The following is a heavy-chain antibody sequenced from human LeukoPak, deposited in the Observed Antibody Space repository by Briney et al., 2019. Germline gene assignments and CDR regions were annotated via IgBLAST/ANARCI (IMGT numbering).Heavy chain of an antibody. J-gene: IGHJ6*02. CDR3: ARASGSYHGYYYYYYGMDV. CDR2: IYYSGST. V-gene: IGHV4-39*01. CDR1: GGSIISSSYY. D-gene: IGHD3-10*01. Sequence: SETLSLTCTVSGGSIISSSYYWGWIRQPPGKGLEWIGSIYYSGSTYYNPSLKSRVTISVDTSKNQFSLKLSSVTAADTAVYYCARASGSYHGYYYYYYGMDVWGQGTTVTVSS.